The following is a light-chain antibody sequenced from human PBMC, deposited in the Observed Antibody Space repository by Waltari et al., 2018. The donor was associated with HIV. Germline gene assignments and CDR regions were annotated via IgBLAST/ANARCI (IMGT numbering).Light chain of an antibody. Sequence: EIMMTQSPATLSVSPGERATLSCRASQSLGSNLAWYQQKPGQAPRLLIYGASTRATGVPARFSGSGSGTQFSLTISSLQSEDFAIYYCQQYSGAPWTFGQGTKVEIK. V-gene: IGKV3-15*01. CDR1: QSLGSN. J-gene: IGKJ1*01. CDR2: GAS. CDR3: QQYSGAPWT.